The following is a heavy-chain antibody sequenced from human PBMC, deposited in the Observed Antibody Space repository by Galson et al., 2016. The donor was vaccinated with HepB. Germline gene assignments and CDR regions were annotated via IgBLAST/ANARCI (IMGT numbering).Heavy chain of an antibody. CDR3: ARGGTPYDFWTTGAFDI. J-gene: IGHJ3*02. Sequence: SLRLSCAASGFTFSSYAMHWVRQAPGKGLEWVALISYDGSNKYYADSVNGRFTLSRDNSKNTLYRKMNSLRAEDTAVYYCARGGTPYDFWTTGAFDIWGQGTMVTVSS. CDR2: ISYDGSNK. CDR1: GFTFSSYA. D-gene: IGHD3-3*01. V-gene: IGHV3-30-3*01.